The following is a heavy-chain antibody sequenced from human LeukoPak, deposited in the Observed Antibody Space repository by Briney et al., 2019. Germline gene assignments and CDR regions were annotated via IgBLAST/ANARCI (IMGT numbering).Heavy chain of an antibody. CDR3: GRTGGEDYDFWSGYYTGRAFDI. CDR1: GFTFSSYA. D-gene: IGHD3-3*01. V-gene: IGHV3-30*04. CDR2: ISYDGSNK. J-gene: IGHJ3*02. Sequence: GGSLRLSCAASGFTFSSYAMHWVRQAPGKGLEWVAVISYDGSNKYYADSVKGRFTISRDNSKNTLYLQMNSLRAEDTAVYYCGRTGGEDYDFWSGYYTGRAFDIWGQGTMVTVSS.